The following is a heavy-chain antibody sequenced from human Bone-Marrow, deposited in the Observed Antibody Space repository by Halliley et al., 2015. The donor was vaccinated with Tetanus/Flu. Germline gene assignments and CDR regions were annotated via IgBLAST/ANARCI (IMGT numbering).Heavy chain of an antibody. Sequence: SLRLSCAVSGFSVSTNYMSWFRQAPGKGLEWVSVLYSGGVTFYADSVKGRFTISRDNSKNTLYLQMNILRAEDTAVYYCARDGRRLGELTLDYWGQGTLVTVSS. D-gene: IGHD3-10*01. CDR2: LYSGGVT. CDR3: ARDGRRLGELTLDY. V-gene: IGHV3-53*01. CDR1: GFSVSTNY. J-gene: IGHJ4*02.